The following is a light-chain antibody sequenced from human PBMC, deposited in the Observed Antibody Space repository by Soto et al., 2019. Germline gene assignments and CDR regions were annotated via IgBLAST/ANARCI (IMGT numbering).Light chain of an antibody. CDR1: QSVSSY. V-gene: IGKV3-11*01. Sequence: EIVLTQSPATLSLSPGERATLSCRASQSVSSYLAWYQQKPGQAPRLLIYDASNRATGIPARFSGSGSGTDFTLTISSLEPEDFAVYYCQQRSNWPPKLTFGGGTRVEIK. J-gene: IGKJ4*01. CDR2: DAS. CDR3: QQRSNWPPKLT.